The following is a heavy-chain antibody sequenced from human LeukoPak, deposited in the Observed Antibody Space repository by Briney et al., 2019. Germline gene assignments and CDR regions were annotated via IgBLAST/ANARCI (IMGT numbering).Heavy chain of an antibody. J-gene: IGHJ4*02. Sequence: GGSLRLSCAASGFTFSSYAMHWVRQAPGKGLEWVAVISYDGSNKYYADSVKGRFTISRDSSKNTLYLQMNSLRAEDTAVYYCARMSYFDYWGQGTLVTVSS. CDR2: ISYDGSNK. V-gene: IGHV3-30*04. CDR3: ARMSYFDY. CDR1: GFTFSSYA.